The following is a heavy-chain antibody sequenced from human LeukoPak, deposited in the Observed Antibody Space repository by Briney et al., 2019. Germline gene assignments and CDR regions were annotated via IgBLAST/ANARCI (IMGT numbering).Heavy chain of an antibody. V-gene: IGHV4-61*02. CDR3: ARDGYRVTGYYYYLDV. J-gene: IGHJ6*03. CDR2: LYTSGST. Sequence: SETLSLTCTVSGGSISSGSYYWSWIRQPAGKGLEWIGRLYTSGSTNYNPYLKSRVTISADTSKNEFSLKLSSVTAADTAVYYCARDGYRVTGYYYYLDVWGKGATVIVSS. CDR1: GGSISSGSYY. D-gene: IGHD5-12*01.